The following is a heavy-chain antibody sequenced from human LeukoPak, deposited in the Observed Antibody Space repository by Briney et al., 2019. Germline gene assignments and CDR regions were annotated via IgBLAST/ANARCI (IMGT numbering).Heavy chain of an antibody. Sequence: GRSLRLSCAASGFTFSSYAMHWVRQAPGKGLEWVSSISSSSSYIYYADSVKGRFTISRDNAKNSLYLQMNSLRAEDTAVYYCARDSTRSPYYDFWSGYYLSGMDVWGQGTTVTVSS. CDR1: GFTFSSYA. J-gene: IGHJ6*02. V-gene: IGHV3-21*01. CDR2: ISSSSSYI. CDR3: ARDSTRSPYYDFWSGYYLSGMDV. D-gene: IGHD3-3*01.